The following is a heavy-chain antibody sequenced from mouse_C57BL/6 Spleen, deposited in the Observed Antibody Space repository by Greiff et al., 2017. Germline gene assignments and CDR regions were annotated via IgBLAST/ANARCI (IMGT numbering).Heavy chain of an antibody. J-gene: IGHJ4*01. D-gene: IGHD2-4*01. CDR3: AIYYDYDGAMDY. V-gene: IGHV5-17*01. CDR1: GFTFSDYG. CDR2: ISSGSSTI. Sequence: EVKLMESGGGLVKPGGSLKLSGAASGFTFSDYGMHWVRQAPEKGLEWVAYISSGSSTIYYADTVMGRFTISRDNAKNTLFLQMTSLRSEDTAMYYCAIYYDYDGAMDYWGQGTSVTVSS.